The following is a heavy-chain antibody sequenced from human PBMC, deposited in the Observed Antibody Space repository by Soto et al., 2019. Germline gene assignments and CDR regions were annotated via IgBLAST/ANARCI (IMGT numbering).Heavy chain of an antibody. CDR3: ARLPGGTAPRPAY. D-gene: IGHD6-6*01. Sequence: QVHLVESGGGVVQPGRSLRLSCAVSGISLNNYNFHWVRHTPGRGLEWVAFISSDGTKEHHADSVKGRFTISRDISKNTLFLQMNSLRVEDTAVYYCARLPGGTAPRPAYWGQGTPVTVSS. J-gene: IGHJ4*02. CDR1: GISLNNYN. V-gene: IGHV3-30*14. CDR2: ISSDGTKE.